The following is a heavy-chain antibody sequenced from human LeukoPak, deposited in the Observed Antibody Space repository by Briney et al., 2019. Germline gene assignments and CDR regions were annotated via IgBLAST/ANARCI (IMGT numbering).Heavy chain of an antibody. CDR2: ISSSGGTI. V-gene: IGHV3-48*03. CDR1: GFTFSSSE. CDR3: ARQTTVVTEFDY. Sequence: PGGSLRLSCAASGFTFSSSEMNWVRQAPGKGLEWVSYISSSGGTISYADSVKGRFTISRDNAKNSLSLQMNSLRAEDTAVYFCARQTTVVTEFDYWGQGTLVTVSS. D-gene: IGHD4-23*01. J-gene: IGHJ4*02.